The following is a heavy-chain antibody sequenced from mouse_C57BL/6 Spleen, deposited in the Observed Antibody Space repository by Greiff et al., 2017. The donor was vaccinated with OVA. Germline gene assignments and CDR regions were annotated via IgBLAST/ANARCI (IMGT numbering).Heavy chain of an antibody. CDR2: IDPENGDT. CDR3: TITTVVAKNFGY. Sequence: VQLQQSGAELVRPGASVKLSCTASGFNIKDDYMHWVKQRPEQGLEWIGWIDPENGDTEYASKFQGKATITADTSSNTAYLQLSSLTSEDTAVYYCTITTVVAKNFGYWGQGTTLTVSS. J-gene: IGHJ2*01. V-gene: IGHV14-4*01. CDR1: GFNIKDDY. D-gene: IGHD1-1*01.